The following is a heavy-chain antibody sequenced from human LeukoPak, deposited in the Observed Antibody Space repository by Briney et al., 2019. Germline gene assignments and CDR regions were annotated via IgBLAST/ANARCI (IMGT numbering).Heavy chain of an antibody. V-gene: IGHV3-48*03. J-gene: IGHJ6*03. CDR1: GFTFSSYE. CDR3: AKGGKPLGYYYYYMDV. D-gene: IGHD3-16*01. CDR2: ISSSGSTI. Sequence: GGSLRLSCAASGFTFSSYEMNWVRQAPGKGLEWVSYISSSGSTIYYADSVKGRFTISRDNSKNTLYLQMNSLRAEDTAVYYCAKGGKPLGYYYYYMDVWGKGTTVTISS.